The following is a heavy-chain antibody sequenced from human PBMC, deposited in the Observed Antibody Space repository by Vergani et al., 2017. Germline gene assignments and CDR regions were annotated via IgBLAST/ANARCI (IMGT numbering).Heavy chain of an antibody. Sequence: QVQLVESGGGVFQPGRSLSLSCAASGFRFSSYGMNWVRQAPGKGLEWVAVMWYAGSNKYNSDFVKGRVTISRNNSQNTVNLQMNSLRSDDTAVYYCAKDLGGCNSISCSYYMDVWGKGTTVTV. CDR3: AKDLGGCNSISCSYYMDV. D-gene: IGHD2/OR15-2a*01. CDR2: MWYAGSNK. V-gene: IGHV3-33*06. CDR1: GFRFSSYG. J-gene: IGHJ6*03.